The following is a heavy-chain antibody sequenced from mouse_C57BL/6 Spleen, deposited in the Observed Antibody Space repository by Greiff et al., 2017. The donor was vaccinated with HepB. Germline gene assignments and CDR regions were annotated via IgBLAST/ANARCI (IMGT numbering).Heavy chain of an antibody. D-gene: IGHD1-1*01. CDR2: IYPGSGST. CDR1: GYTFTSYW. CDR3: ARDYYGSSYYFDY. Sequence: HVQLQQPGAELVKPGASVKMSCKASGYTFTSYWITWVKQRPGQGLEWIGDIYPGSGSTNYNEKFKSKATLTVDTSSSTAYMQLSSLTSEDSAVYYCARDYYGSSYYFDYWGQGTTLTVSS. J-gene: IGHJ2*01. V-gene: IGHV1-55*01.